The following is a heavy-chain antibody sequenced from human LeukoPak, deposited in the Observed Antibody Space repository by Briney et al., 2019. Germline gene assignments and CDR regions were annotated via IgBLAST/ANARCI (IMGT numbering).Heavy chain of an antibody. Sequence: ASVKVSCKASGYTFTGYYMHWVRQAPGQGLEWVGRINPNSGGTNYAQKFQGRVTMTRDTSISTAYMELSRLRSDDTAVYYCARDHGVRGSGSYLQYYYYYMDVWGKGTTVTVSS. D-gene: IGHD1-26*01. V-gene: IGHV1-2*06. CDR1: GYTFTGYY. J-gene: IGHJ6*03. CDR2: INPNSGGT. CDR3: ARDHGVRGSGSYLQYYYYYMDV.